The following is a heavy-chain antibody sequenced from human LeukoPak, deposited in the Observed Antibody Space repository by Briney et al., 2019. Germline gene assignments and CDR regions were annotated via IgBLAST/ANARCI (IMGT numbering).Heavy chain of an antibody. Sequence: KESRPTLVKPTQTLTLTCTFSGFSLTTSGVGVGWIRQPPGKALDWLAPIYWNDDNRYSQSLKSRVTITRDTSKNQVVLTMTNMDPVDTATYYCAHIYSNYDFWSGYQGNAFDIWGEGTMVTVSS. CDR1: GFSLTTSGVG. CDR3: AHIYSNYDFWSGYQGNAFDI. D-gene: IGHD3-3*01. CDR2: IYWNDDN. V-gene: IGHV2-5*01. J-gene: IGHJ3*02.